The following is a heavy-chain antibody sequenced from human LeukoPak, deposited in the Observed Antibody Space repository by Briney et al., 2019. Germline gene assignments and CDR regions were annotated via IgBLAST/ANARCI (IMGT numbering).Heavy chain of an antibody. Sequence: ASVKVSCKASGYTFPSDGISWVRQAPGQGLEWMGWISTNNGNTYYAQNLQGRVTLTTDTSTGTAYMELRSLRSDDTALYYCARDPTSEIMRAWFDPWGQGTLVTVSS. CDR3: ARDPTSEIMRAWFDP. D-gene: IGHD3-16*01. V-gene: IGHV1-18*01. CDR2: ISTNNGNT. J-gene: IGHJ5*02. CDR1: GYTFPSDG.